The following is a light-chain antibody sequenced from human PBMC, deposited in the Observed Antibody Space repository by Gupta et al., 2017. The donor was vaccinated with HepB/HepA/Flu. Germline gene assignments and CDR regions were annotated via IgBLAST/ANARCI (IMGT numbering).Light chain of an antibody. Sequence: IVMTQTPLSSPVRLGQPASISCRATLSLVHSVANAYLSWRQKRPGQPLRLLIYKVSDRCSGVPDRFSGSGAVTDFTLKISRVEAEDVGVYYCMQTVQFPRSFGQGTKLEIK. V-gene: IGKV2-24*01. CDR3: MQTVQFPRS. CDR1: LSLVHSVANAY. J-gene: IGKJ2*03. CDR2: KVS.